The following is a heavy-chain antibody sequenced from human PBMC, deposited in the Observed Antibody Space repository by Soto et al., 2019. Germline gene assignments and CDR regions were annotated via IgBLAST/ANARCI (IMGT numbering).Heavy chain of an antibody. CDR1: GLTLGDYA. CDR3: TRVGKWELLRFGSDY. Sequence: EVQLVESGGGLVRPGRSRRLSCEASGLTLGDYAMSGFRQVPGRGRGWLGFIKTKTYGATTEYAASVKGRFTISRDGSKGIAYLQMNSLKTEDTAVYYCTRVGKWELLRFGSDYWGQGTPVTVSS. V-gene: IGHV3-49*05. CDR2: IKTKTYGATT. J-gene: IGHJ4*02. D-gene: IGHD1-26*01.